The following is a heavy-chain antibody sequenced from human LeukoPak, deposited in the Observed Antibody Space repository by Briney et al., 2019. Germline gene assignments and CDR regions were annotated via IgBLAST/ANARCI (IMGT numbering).Heavy chain of an antibody. Sequence: ASVKVSCKASGYTFTSYYMHWVRQAPGQGLEWMGIINPSGGSTSYAQKFQGRVTMTRDMSTSTVYMELSSLRSEDTAVYYCARNLHCSGGSCYGRKYYYYYMDVWGKGTTVTVSS. CDR2: INPSGGST. V-gene: IGHV1-46*01. CDR3: ARNLHCSGGSCYGRKYYYYYMDV. D-gene: IGHD2-15*01. CDR1: GYTFTSYY. J-gene: IGHJ6*03.